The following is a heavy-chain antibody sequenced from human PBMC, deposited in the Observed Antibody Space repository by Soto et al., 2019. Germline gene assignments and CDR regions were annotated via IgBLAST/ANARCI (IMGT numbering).Heavy chain of an antibody. D-gene: IGHD6-19*01. V-gene: IGHV4-39*01. CDR2: IYYSGST. CDR3: ARQRVIAVAGDDYYYYGMDV. CDR1: GGSISSSSYY. J-gene: IGHJ6*02. Sequence: ASETLSLTCTVSGGSISSSSYYWGWIRQPPGKGLEWIGSIYYSGSTYYNPSLKSRVTISVDTSKNQFSLKLSSVAAADTAVYYCARQRVIAVAGDDYYYYGMDVWGQGTTVTVSS.